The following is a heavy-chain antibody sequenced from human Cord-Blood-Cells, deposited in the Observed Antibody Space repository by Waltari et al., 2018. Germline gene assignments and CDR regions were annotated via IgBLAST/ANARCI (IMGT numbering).Heavy chain of an antibody. CDR2: INHSGST. Sequence: QVQLQQWGAGLLKPSETLSLTCAVYGGSFSGYYWSWIRPPPGKGLEWIGEINHSGSTNYNPSLKRRVTISVDTSKNQFSLKLSSVTAADTAVYYCARGNDYVWGSYAYWGQGTLVTVSS. V-gene: IGHV4-34*01. J-gene: IGHJ4*02. CDR1: GGSFSGYY. D-gene: IGHD3-16*01. CDR3: ARGNDYVWGSYAY.